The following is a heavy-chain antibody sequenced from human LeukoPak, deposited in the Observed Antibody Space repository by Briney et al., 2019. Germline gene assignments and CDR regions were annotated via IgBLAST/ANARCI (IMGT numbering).Heavy chain of an antibody. CDR3: ARVDDLDAFDI. J-gene: IGHJ3*02. Sequence: GGSLRLSCVASGFTFSSYGMHWVRQAPGKGLEWVAVISDDGSNKYYADSVKGRFTISRDNSKNTLYLQMNSLRPEDTAVYYCARVDDLDAFDIWGQGTMVTVSS. CDR1: GFTFSSYG. D-gene: IGHD2-2*03. V-gene: IGHV3-30*03. CDR2: ISDDGSNK.